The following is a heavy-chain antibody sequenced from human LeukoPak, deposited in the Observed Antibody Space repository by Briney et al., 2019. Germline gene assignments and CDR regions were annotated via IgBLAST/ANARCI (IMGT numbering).Heavy chain of an antibody. CDR2: IVHSGNT. CDR1: GGSFSGYY. J-gene: IGHJ3*02. V-gene: IGHV4-34*12. Sequence: SETLSLTCALYGGSFSGYYWSWIRQPPGKGLEWIGEIVHSGNTKYIPSLKSRVTILVDTSKNQFSLNLTSVTAADTAVYYCARFGSSTWYKGAFDIWGQGTMVTVAS. CDR3: ARFGSSTWYKGAFDI. D-gene: IGHD6-13*01.